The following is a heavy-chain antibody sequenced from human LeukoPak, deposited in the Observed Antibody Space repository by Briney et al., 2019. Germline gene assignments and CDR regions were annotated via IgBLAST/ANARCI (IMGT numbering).Heavy chain of an antibody. V-gene: IGHV1-46*01. CDR1: GYTFTSYY. CDR3: ARVRRSLNWFDS. CDR2: INPSGGST. Sequence: EASVKVSCKACGYTFTSYYMHWVRQAPGQGLEWMGIINPSGGSTSYAQKFQGRVTMTRDTSKNQFSLKLSSVTDADTAVYYCARVRRSLNWFDSWGQGTLVTVSS. J-gene: IGHJ5*01. D-gene: IGHD3-3*01.